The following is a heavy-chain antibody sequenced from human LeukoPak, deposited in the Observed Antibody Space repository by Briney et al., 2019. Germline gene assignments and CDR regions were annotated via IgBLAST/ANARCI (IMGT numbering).Heavy chain of an antibody. D-gene: IGHD2-15*01. CDR1: GGSVSSGGYY. CDR2: IYYSGST. Sequence: PSETLSLTCTVPGGSVSSGGYYWSWIRQHPGKGLEWIGYIYYSGSTYYNPSLKSRVTISVDTSKNQFSLKLSSVTAADTAVYYCARGTVVRGSWFDPWGQGTLVTVSS. CDR3: ARGTVVRGSWFDP. J-gene: IGHJ5*02. V-gene: IGHV4-31*03.